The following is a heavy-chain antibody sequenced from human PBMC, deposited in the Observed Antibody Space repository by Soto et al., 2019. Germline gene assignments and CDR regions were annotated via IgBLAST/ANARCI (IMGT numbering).Heavy chain of an antibody. V-gene: IGHV3-53*04. CDR1: GFTVSSNY. CDR3: ARGYDFWSGYGFDI. CDR2: IYSGGST. D-gene: IGHD3-3*01. J-gene: IGHJ3*02. Sequence: EVQLVESGGGLVQPGGSLRLSCAASGFTVSSNYMSWVRQAPGKGLEWVSVIYSGGSTYYADSVKGRFTISRHNSKNTLYLQMNNLRAEDTAVYYCARGYDFWSGYGFDIWGQGTMVTVSS.